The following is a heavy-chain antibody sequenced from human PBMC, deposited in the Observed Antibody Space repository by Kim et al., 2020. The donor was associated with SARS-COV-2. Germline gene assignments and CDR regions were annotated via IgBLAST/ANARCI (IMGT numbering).Heavy chain of an antibody. V-gene: IGHV4-34*01. Sequence: LKSRVTISVDTSKNQFALKLSSVTAADTAVYDCARVRLLRPIYYYYGMDVWGQGTTVTVSS. J-gene: IGHJ6*02. D-gene: IGHD3-22*01. CDR3: ARVRLLRPIYYYYGMDV.